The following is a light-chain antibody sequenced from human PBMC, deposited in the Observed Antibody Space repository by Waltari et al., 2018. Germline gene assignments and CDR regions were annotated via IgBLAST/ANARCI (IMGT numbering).Light chain of an antibody. J-gene: IGKJ2*01. CDR3: QQYLNWPYT. Sequence: IVMTQSPATLSVSPGESVTLSCRASQSIRANLAWYQQRPGQSPRLLMTGASTRAAGVPARFTGSGSGTDFTLTITDLQSEDFAVYFCQQYLNWPYTFGQGAKLDLK. CDR2: GAS. CDR1: QSIRAN. V-gene: IGKV3-15*01.